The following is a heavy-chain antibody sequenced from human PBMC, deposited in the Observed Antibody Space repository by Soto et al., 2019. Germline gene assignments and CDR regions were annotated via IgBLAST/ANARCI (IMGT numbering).Heavy chain of an antibody. J-gene: IGHJ4*02. CDR2: ITYDGSNK. CDR1: GFTFSSYG. V-gene: IGHV3-30*18. Sequence: QVQLVESGGGVVQPGRSLRLSCAASGFTFSSYGMHWVRQAPGKGLEWVAVITYDGSNKYYADSVKGRFTISRDNSKNTLYLQMHSLRAEDTAVYYCAKDRRKVVVAAPFDYWGQGPLATVSS. D-gene: IGHD2-15*01. CDR3: AKDRRKVVVAAPFDY.